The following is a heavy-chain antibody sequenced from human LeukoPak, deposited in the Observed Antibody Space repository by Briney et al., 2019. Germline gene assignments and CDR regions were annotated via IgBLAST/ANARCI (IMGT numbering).Heavy chain of an antibody. Sequence: GGSLRLSCAASGFTFSSYEMNWVRQAPGKGLEWVSYISSSGSTIYYADSVKGRFTISRDKAKNSLYLQMNSLRAEDTAVYYCASPPTGSTGLPWGQGTLVTVSS. CDR1: GFTFSSYE. CDR3: ASPPTGSTGLP. D-gene: IGHD2-2*01. J-gene: IGHJ4*02. V-gene: IGHV3-48*03. CDR2: ISSSGSTI.